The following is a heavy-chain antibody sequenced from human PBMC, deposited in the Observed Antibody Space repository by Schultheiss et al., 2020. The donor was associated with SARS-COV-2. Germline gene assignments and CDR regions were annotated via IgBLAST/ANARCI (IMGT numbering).Heavy chain of an antibody. J-gene: IGHJ4*02. D-gene: IGHD6-19*01. CDR2: ISAYNGNT. CDR1: GYTFTSYG. CDR3: ARETIAVAGAGLRY. V-gene: IGHV1-18*01. Sequence: ASVKVSCKASGYTFTSYGISWVRQAPGLGLEWMGWISAYNGNTNYAQKLQGRVTMTTDTSTSTAYMELRSLRSDDTAVYYCARETIAVAGAGLRYWGQGTLVTVSS.